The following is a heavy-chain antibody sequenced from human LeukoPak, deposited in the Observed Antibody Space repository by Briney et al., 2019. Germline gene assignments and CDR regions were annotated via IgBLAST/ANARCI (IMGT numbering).Heavy chain of an antibody. D-gene: IGHD3-9*01. CDR3: AKFVTGYSIVDAFDI. J-gene: IGHJ3*02. Sequence: GGSLRLSCAASGFTFSSYAMSWVRQAPGEGLEWVSAISGSGGSTYYADSVKGRFTISRDNSKNTLYLQMNSLRAEDTAVYYCAKFVTGYSIVDAFDIWGQGTMVTVSS. CDR1: GFTFSSYA. CDR2: ISGSGGST. V-gene: IGHV3-23*01.